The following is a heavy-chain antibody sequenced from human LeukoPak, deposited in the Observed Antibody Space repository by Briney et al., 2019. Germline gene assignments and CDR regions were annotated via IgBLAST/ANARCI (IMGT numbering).Heavy chain of an antibody. V-gene: IGHV1-18*01. CDR3: ARAYYDFWSGYSAFDY. CDR1: GYTFTSYG. Sequence: GASVKVSCKASGYTFTSYGISRVRQAPGQGLEWMGWISAYNGNTNYAQKLQGRVTMTTDTSTSTAYMELRSLRSDDTAVYYCARAYYDFWSGYSAFDYWGQGTLVTVSS. CDR2: ISAYNGNT. D-gene: IGHD3-3*01. J-gene: IGHJ4*02.